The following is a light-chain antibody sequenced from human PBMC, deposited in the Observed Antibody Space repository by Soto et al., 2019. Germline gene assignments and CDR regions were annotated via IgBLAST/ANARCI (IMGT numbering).Light chain of an antibody. CDR3: QHYGSSLFT. CDR2: GTS. CDR1: QSVTSTY. Sequence: DIVLTQSPGTLSLSPGERATISCRASQSVTSTYLAWFQHKPGQAPRLLIYGTSNRATGIPDRFSGSGSGTDFTLTISRLEPEDFAVYYCQHYGSSLFTFGHGTRLEIK. J-gene: IGKJ5*01. V-gene: IGKV3-20*01.